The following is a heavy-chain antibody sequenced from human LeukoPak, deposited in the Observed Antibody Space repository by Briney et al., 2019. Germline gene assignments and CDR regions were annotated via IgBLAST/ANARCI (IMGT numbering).Heavy chain of an antibody. Sequence: SETLSLTCTVSGGSISSSSYYWGWIRQPPGKGLECIGNIYYSGSTDYNPSLKSRVTISVDTSKNQFSLKLSSVTAADTAVYYCARQFLFGWFDPWGQGTLVTVSS. V-gene: IGHV4-39*01. J-gene: IGHJ5*02. CDR3: ARQFLFGWFDP. D-gene: IGHD2-21*01. CDR1: GGSISSSSYY. CDR2: IYYSGST.